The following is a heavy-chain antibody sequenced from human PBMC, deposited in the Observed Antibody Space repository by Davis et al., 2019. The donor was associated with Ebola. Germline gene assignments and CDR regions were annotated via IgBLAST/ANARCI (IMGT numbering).Heavy chain of an antibody. J-gene: IGHJ4*02. Sequence: GESLKISCAASGFTFSSYGMRWVRQAPGKGLEWVAVMWFVGSNKYYADSVKGRFTISRDNSKNTLYLQMNSLRAEDTAVYYCARGVGELFRYYFDYWGQGTLVTVSS. CDR3: ARGVGELFRYYFDY. CDR2: MWFVGSNK. V-gene: IGHV3-33*01. CDR1: GFTFSSYG. D-gene: IGHD3-10*01.